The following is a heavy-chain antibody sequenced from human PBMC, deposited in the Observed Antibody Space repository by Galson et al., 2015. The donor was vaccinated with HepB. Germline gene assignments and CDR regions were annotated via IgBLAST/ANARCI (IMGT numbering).Heavy chain of an antibody. J-gene: IGHJ4*02. CDR2: ISYDGSNK. CDR1: GFTFSSYA. V-gene: IGHV3-30*04. Sequence: SLRLSCAASGFTFSSYAMHWVRQAPGKGLEWVAVISYDGSNKYYADSVKGRFTISRDNSKNTLYLQMNSLRAEDTAVYYCARDRHSYGHIDYWGQGTLVTVSS. D-gene: IGHD5-18*01. CDR3: ARDRHSYGHIDY.